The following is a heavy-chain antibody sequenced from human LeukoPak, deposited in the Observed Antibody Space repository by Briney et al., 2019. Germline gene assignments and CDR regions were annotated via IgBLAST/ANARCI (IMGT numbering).Heavy chain of an antibody. V-gene: IGHV3-21*01. Sequence: GGSLRLSCAASGFTFSSYSMNWVRQAPGKGLEWVSSISSSSSYIYYADSVKGRFTISRDNAKNSLYLQMNSLRAEDTAVYYCARVGSRGRCRYFDYWGQGTLVTVSS. CDR2: ISSSSSYI. J-gene: IGHJ4*02. CDR3: ARVGSRGRCRYFDY. D-gene: IGHD6-19*01. CDR1: GFTFSSYS.